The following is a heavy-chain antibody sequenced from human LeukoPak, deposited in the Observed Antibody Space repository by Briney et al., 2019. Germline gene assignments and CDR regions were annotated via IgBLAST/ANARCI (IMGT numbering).Heavy chain of an antibody. Sequence: GGSLRLSCAASGFTVSSNYMSWVRQAPGKGLEWVPVIYSGGSTYYADSVKGRFTVSRDNAKNSLYLQMNSLRAEDTAVYYCARDDAGYDYWGQGTLVTVSS. J-gene: IGHJ4*02. CDR2: IYSGGST. V-gene: IGHV3-66*01. D-gene: IGHD5-12*01. CDR3: ARDDAGYDY. CDR1: GFTVSSNY.